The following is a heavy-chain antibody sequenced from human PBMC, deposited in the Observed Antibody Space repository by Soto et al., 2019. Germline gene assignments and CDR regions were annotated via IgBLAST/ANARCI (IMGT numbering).Heavy chain of an antibody. CDR3: ARPHYHGSGSHGYWFDP. Sequence: QLQLQESGPGLVKPSDTLSLICSVSGGSISSSPYYWAWIRQPPGKGLEWIGSIYYSGTTYYNPSLTSRVATSVDTSKNQFSLKLSSVTAADTAVYYCARPHYHGSGSHGYWFDPWGQGILVTVSS. CDR2: IYYSGTT. D-gene: IGHD3-10*01. CDR1: GGSISSSPYY. J-gene: IGHJ5*02. V-gene: IGHV4-39*01.